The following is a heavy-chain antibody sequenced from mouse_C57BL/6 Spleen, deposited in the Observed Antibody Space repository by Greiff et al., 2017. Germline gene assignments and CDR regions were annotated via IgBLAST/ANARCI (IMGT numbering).Heavy chain of an antibody. J-gene: IGHJ4*01. Sequence: EVKLVESGPGLVKPSQSLSLTCSVTGYSITSGYYWNWIRQFPGNKLEWMGYISYDGSNNYNPSLKNRISITRDTSKNQFFLKLNSVTTEDTATYYCARDGGDNAMDYWGQGTSVTVSS. CDR3: ARDGGDNAMDY. CDR1: GYSITSGYY. V-gene: IGHV3-6*01. CDR2: ISYDGSN.